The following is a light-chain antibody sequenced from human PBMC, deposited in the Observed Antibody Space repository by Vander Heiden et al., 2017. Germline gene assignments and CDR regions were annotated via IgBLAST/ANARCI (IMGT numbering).Light chain of an antibody. CDR3: SSYTSSSTLHV. CDR2: EVS. CDR1: SSDVGGYNY. V-gene: IGLV2-14*01. J-gene: IGLJ1*01. Sequence: QSALTQPASVSGAPGLSVTISCTGTSSDVGGYNYVSWYQQHPGKAPKLMIYEVSNRPSGVSNRFSGSKSGNTASLTISGLQAEDEADYYCSSYTSSSTLHVFGTGTKVTVL.